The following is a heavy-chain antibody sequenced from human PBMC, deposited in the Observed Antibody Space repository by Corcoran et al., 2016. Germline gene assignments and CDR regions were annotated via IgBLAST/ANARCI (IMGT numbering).Heavy chain of an antibody. CDR3: AGRSFSVWYPIDY. CDR1: GYTFTGYY. J-gene: IGHJ4*02. D-gene: IGHD6-19*01. CDR2: INPNSGGT. Sequence: QVQLVQSGAEVKKPGASVKVSCKASGYTFTGYYMHWVRQAPGQGLEWMGWINPNSGGTNYAPKFQGRVTMTRDTSISTAYMELSRLRSDDTAVYYCAGRSFSVWYPIDYWGQGTLVTVSS. V-gene: IGHV1-2*02.